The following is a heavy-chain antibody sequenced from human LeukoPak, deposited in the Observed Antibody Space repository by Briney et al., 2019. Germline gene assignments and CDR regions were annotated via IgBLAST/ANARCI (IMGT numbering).Heavy chain of an antibody. CDR2: FIPIFGSA. J-gene: IGHJ4*02. CDR1: GGTLANYA. V-gene: IGHV1-69*13. Sequence: EASVKVSCKASGGTLANYAVSWVRQAPGQGLEWMGGFIPIFGSANYAQQFQGRLTMTADESTSTAYMELSSLRSEDTAVYYCARGLHIRLYDSRGYFDYWGQGTVVTVSS. D-gene: IGHD3-22*01. CDR3: ARGLHIRLYDSRGYFDY.